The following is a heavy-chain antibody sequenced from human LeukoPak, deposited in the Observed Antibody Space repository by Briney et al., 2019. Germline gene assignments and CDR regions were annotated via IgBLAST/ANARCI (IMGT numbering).Heavy chain of an antibody. CDR2: ITGIGLHT. V-gene: IGHV3-23*01. D-gene: IGHD3-10*01. Sequence: GGSLRLPCEASGFIFSTYGMSWVRQAPGKGFEWVSSITGIGLHTYYADSVKGRFTISRDNSKNTVYLQMNSLQAEDTAVYYCAKAMRGPLTWGQGTLVTVSS. CDR3: AKAMRGPLT. J-gene: IGHJ5*02. CDR1: GFIFSTYG.